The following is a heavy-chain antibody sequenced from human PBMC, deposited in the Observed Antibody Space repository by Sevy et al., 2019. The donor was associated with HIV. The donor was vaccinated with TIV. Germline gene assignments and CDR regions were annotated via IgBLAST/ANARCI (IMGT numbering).Heavy chain of an antibody. J-gene: IGHJ3*02. Sequence: GGSLRLSCAASEFTLISYSMNWVRQAPGKGLEWVSSISSHSTYIYYADSVKGRFTISRDNAKNTLYLQMNSLTAEDTAVYYCARGSRPSGNYLPHAFDIWGLGTMVTVSS. V-gene: IGHV3-21*01. CDR2: ISSHSTYI. CDR3: ARGSRPSGNYLPHAFDI. D-gene: IGHD3-10*01. CDR1: EFTLISYS.